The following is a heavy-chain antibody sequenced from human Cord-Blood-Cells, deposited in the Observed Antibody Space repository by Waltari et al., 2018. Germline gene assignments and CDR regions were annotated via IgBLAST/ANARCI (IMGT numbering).Heavy chain of an antibody. J-gene: IGHJ4*02. Sequence: QLQLQESGPGLVKPSETLSLTCTVSGGSISSSSYYWGWIRHTPGKGLEWIGSIYYSGRPYNDPSIKVRVTISVVTSKNQFSLKLGSVTAADTAVYYCARLDFGGRPYYDFWSGYYFDYWGQGTLVTVSS. CDR3: ARLDFGGRPYYDFWSGYYFDY. CDR1: GGSISSSSYY. V-gene: IGHV4-39*01. CDR2: IYYSGRP. D-gene: IGHD3-3*01.